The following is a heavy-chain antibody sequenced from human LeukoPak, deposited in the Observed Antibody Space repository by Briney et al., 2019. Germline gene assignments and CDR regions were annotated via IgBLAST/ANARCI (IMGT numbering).Heavy chain of an antibody. J-gene: IGHJ6*04. V-gene: IGHV3-7*03. Sequence: PGGSLRLSCAASGFTFSNYWMSWVRQAPGKGLEWVANIKEDGSEKNYVDSVKGRFTISRDDAKKSLYLQMNSLRAEDTAVYYCANVWGVVVAARFWGKGTTVTISS. CDR1: GFTFSNYW. CDR2: IKEDGSEK. CDR3: ANVWGVVVAARF. D-gene: IGHD2-15*01.